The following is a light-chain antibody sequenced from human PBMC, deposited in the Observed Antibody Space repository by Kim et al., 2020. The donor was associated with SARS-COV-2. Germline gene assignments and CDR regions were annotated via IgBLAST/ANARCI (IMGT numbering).Light chain of an antibody. Sequence: VGGIVTISCPGRQVISIYFWYYQQKPREPPILLYYEASNLKTVLPTWFSGSGSGTDFPSTISILQPEYIASYYCQQYENPPTFGRGTKVDIK. CDR1: QVISIY. J-gene: IGKJ4*01. V-gene: IGKV1-33*01. CDR3: QQYENPPT. CDR2: EAS.